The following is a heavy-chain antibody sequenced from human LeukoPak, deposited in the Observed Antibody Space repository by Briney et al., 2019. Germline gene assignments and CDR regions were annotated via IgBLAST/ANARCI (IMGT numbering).Heavy chain of an antibody. D-gene: IGHD5-18*01. CDR2: IYYSGST. V-gene: IGHV4-59*08. Sequence: PSETLSLTCTVSGGSISSYYWSWIRQPPGKGLEWIGYIYYSGSTNYNPSLKSRVTISVDTSKNQFSLKLSSVTAAGTAVYYCAGLSGYSYGYVYWGQGTLVTVSS. CDR3: AGLSGYSYGYVY. J-gene: IGHJ4*02. CDR1: GGSISSYY.